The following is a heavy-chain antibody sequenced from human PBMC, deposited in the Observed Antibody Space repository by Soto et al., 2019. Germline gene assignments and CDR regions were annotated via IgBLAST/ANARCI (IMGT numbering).Heavy chain of an antibody. CDR2: INPNSGGT. CDR1: GYTFTGNY. J-gene: IGHJ4*02. Sequence: GTSVKVTCKASGYTFTGNYMHWVRQAPGQGLEWMGWINPNSGGTNYAQKFQGWVTMTRDTSISTAYMELSRLRSDDTAVYYCARAVWSGYSDYWGQGTLVTVSS. V-gene: IGHV1-2*04. CDR3: ARAVWSGYSDY. D-gene: IGHD3-3*01.